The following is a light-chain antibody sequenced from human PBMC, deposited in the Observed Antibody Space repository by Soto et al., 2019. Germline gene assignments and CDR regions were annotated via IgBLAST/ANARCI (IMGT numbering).Light chain of an antibody. CDR1: QGISNY. CDR2: AAS. CDR3: QQYNNWPPIT. Sequence: DIQMTQSPSSLSASVGDRVTITCRASQGISNYLAWYQQKPGKVPKLLIYAASILQSWVPSRFSGGGSGTEFTLTISSLQSEDFAVYYCQQYNNWPPITFGQGTRLEIK. V-gene: IGKV1-27*01. J-gene: IGKJ5*01.